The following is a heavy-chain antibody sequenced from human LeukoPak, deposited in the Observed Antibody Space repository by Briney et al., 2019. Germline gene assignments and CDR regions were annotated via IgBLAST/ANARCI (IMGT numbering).Heavy chain of an antibody. CDR1: GGSISSYY. CDR2: IYYSGST. D-gene: IGHD6-19*01. J-gene: IGHJ6*03. CDR3: ARDLLSSGWHGYYYYMDV. V-gene: IGHV4-59*01. Sequence: PSETLSLTCAVSGGSISSYYWSWIRQPPGKGLERIGYIYYSGSTNYNPSLKSRVTISVDTSKNQFSLKLSSVTAADTAVYYCARDLLSSGWHGYYYYMDVWGKGTTVTVSS.